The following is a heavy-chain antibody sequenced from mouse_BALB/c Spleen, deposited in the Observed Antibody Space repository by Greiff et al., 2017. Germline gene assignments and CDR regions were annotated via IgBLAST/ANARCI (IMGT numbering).Heavy chain of an antibody. D-gene: IGHD1-1*01. CDR1: GYAFSSSW. Sequence: QVQLKQSGPELVKPGASVKISCKASGYAFSSSWMNWVKQRPGQGLEWIGRIYPGDGDTNYNGKFKGKATLTADKSSSTAYMQLSSLTSVDSAVYFCARSTYYGSSYFDYWGQGTTLTVSS. V-gene: IGHV1-82*01. CDR3: ARSTYYGSSYFDY. CDR2: IYPGDGDT. J-gene: IGHJ2*01.